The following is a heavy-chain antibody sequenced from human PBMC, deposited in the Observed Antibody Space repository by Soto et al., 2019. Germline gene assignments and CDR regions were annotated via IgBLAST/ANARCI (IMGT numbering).Heavy chain of an antibody. CDR2: INAGNGNT. Sequence: ASVKVSCKASGYTFTSYAMHWVRQAPGQRLEWMGWINAGNGNTKYSQKFQGRVTITRDTSASTAYMELSSLRSEDTAVYYCARVGGREMATISQVHFDYWGQGTLVTVSS. CDR3: ARVGGREMATISQVHFDY. J-gene: IGHJ4*02. V-gene: IGHV1-3*01. CDR1: GYTFTSYA. D-gene: IGHD5-12*01.